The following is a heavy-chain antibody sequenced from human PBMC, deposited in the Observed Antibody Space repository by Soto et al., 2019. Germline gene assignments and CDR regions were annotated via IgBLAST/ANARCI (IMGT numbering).Heavy chain of an antibody. Sequence: GGSLRLSCAASGFTFSSYGMHWVRQAPGKGLEWVAVISYDGSNKYYADSVKGRFTISRDNSKNTLYLQMNSLRAEDTAVYYCAKDLEESSHFDYWGQGTLVTVSS. J-gene: IGHJ4*02. V-gene: IGHV3-30*18. CDR3: AKDLEESSHFDY. CDR1: GFTFSSYG. CDR2: ISYDGSNK.